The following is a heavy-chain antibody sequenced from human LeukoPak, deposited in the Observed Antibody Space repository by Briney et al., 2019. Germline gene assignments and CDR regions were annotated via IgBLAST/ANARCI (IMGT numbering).Heavy chain of an antibody. J-gene: IGHJ1*01. CDR3: ARARSVAARGLEH. D-gene: IGHD6-6*01. V-gene: IGHV4-34*01. CDR2: INHSGST. Sequence: SETLSLTCAVYGGSFSGYYWSWIRQPPGKGLEWIGEINHSGSTNYNPSLKSRVTMSVDTSKNQFSLKLSSVTAADTAVYYCARARSVAARGLEHWGQGTLVTVSS. CDR1: GGSFSGYY.